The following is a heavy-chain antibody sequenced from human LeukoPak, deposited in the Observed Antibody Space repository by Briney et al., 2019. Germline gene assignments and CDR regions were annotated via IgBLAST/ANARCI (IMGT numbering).Heavy chain of an antibody. V-gene: IGHV3-15*01. CDR1: GLLLSNAW. J-gene: IGHJ4*02. CDR2: IKRKTDGRIT. CDR3: TTGGGCSGGTCYSIAY. Sequence: GGSLRLSCEASGLLLSNAWLPWVRQAPGKGLEWVGRIKRKTDGRITDYAAPVKDRFTISRDDSKNTLNLQMNSLKTEDTGLYYCTTGGGCSGGTCYSIAYWGQGTLVTVSS. D-gene: IGHD2-15*01.